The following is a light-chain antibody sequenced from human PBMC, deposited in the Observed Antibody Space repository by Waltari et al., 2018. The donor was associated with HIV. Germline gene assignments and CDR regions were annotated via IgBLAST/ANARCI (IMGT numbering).Light chain of an antibody. J-gene: IGKJ4*01. CDR3: QQYNRYSH. CDR2: KAS. Sequence: DTQMTQSPSTLSASVGDRVTITCRASQNINTWLAWYQQKAGKPPKLLIHKASTLQGGVPSRFSGSGSVTEFSLTINSLQPDDFATYCCQQYNRYSHFGGGTKVEIK. V-gene: IGKV1-5*03. CDR1: QNINTW.